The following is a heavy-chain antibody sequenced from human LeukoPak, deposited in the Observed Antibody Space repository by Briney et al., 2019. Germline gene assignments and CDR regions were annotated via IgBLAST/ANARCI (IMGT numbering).Heavy chain of an antibody. V-gene: IGHV4-39*01. J-gene: IGHJ4*02. Sequence: SETLSLTCTVSGGSISSSSYYWGWIRQPPGKGLGWIGSIYYSGSTYYNPSLKSRVTISVDTSKNQFSLKLSSVTAADTAVYYCARRRSIAARPGYLDYWGQGTLVTVSS. CDR3: ARRRSIAARPGYLDY. D-gene: IGHD6-6*01. CDR1: GGSISSSSYY. CDR2: IYYSGST.